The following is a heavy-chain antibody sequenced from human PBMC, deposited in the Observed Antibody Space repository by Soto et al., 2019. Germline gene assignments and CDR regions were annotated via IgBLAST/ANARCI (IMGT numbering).Heavy chain of an antibody. CDR3: PRGKDHHSTPTSRHYDY. Sequence: GGSLRLSCAASGFTLSDYWMHWARQAPGKGLVWVSRINSDGSATDYADSVQGRFTISRDNSKNTLYLQMNSLRAEDTAVYYCPRGKDHHSTPTSRHYDYWGQGTLVTVSS. CDR1: GFTLSDYW. D-gene: IGHD2-2*01. V-gene: IGHV3-74*01. J-gene: IGHJ4*02. CDR2: INSDGSAT.